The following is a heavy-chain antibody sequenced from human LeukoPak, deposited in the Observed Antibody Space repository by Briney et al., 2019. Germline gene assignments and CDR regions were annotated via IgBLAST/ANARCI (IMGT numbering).Heavy chain of an antibody. CDR3: VXGYXEPFDN. J-gene: IGHJ4*02. CDR1: GASLSSYY. Sequence: TSETLSLTCSVSGASLSSYYWGWIRQSPGKGLEWLGYISDTGKTDYNPSLKSRGTLSLDTSKNQFSLRLTSVTAADTAVYYCVXGYXEPFDNXGQGTLVTVSS. V-gene: IGHV4-59*01. CDR2: ISDTGKT. D-gene: IGHD3-22*01.